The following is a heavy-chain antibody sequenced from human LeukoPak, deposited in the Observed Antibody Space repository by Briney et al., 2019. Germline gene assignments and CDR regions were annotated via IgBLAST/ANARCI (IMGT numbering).Heavy chain of an antibody. CDR1: GGSISSYY. D-gene: IGHD4-23*01. Sequence: SETLSLTCTVSGGSISSYYWSWIRQPAGKGLEWIGRIYASGSTNYNPSLKSRVTISVDKSKNQFSLKLSSVTAADTAVYYCARVGETGGNSGGWFDPWGQGTLVTVSS. J-gene: IGHJ5*02. CDR2: IYASGST. CDR3: ARVGETGGNSGGWFDP. V-gene: IGHV4-4*07.